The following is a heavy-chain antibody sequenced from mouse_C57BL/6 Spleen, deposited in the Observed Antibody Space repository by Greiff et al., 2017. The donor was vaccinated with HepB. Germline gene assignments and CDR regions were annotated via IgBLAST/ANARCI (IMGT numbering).Heavy chain of an antibody. J-gene: IGHJ1*03. CDR2: IYPGDGDT. Sequence: QVQLKESGPELVKPGASVKISCKASGYAFSSSWMNWVKQRPGKGLEWIGRIYPGDGDTNYNGKFKGKATLTADKSSSTAYMQLSSLTSEDSAVYFCARSGLGPWYFDVWGTGTTVTVSS. CDR3: ARSGLGPWYFDV. V-gene: IGHV1-82*01. D-gene: IGHD3-1*01. CDR1: GYAFSSSW.